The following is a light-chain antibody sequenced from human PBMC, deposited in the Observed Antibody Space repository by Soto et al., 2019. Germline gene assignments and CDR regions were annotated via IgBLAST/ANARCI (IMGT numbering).Light chain of an antibody. CDR2: ATS. J-gene: IGKJ1*01. V-gene: IGKV1-39*01. CDR1: QTASNY. CDR3: QQPYTTPRT. Sequence: DTQMTQSPSYLSASVGDRISITCRASQTASNYINWYQQKPGKAPTLLISATSTLQSGVPSRFRGSGSGTDFTLTITSLQPEDVATYNCQQPYTTPRTCGQGTKVAIK.